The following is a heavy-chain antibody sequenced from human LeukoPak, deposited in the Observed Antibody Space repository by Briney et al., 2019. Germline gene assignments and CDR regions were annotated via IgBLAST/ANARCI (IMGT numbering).Heavy chain of an antibody. CDR2: IT. D-gene: IGHD6-19*01. CDR1: AGSISSYY. Sequence: PSETLSLTCTVSAGSISSYYWSWIRQPPGKGLEWIGDITDYSPSLKSRVTISVDTSKNQFSLKLRSVTAADTAVYYRARRHSSFWAFDYWGQGTLVTVSS. CDR3: ARRHSSFWAFDY. V-gene: IGHV4-59*08. J-gene: IGHJ4*02.